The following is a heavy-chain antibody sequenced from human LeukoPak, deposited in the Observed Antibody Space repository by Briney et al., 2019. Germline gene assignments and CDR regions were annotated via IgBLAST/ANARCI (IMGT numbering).Heavy chain of an antibody. D-gene: IGHD1/OR15-1a*01. CDR3: ANARNKYDGLDV. CDR2: IYYGGST. CDR1: GGSISSYY. J-gene: IGHJ6*02. V-gene: IGHV4-59*01. Sequence: SETLSLTCTVSGGSISSYYWSWIRQPPGKGLEWIGYIYYGGSTNYNPSLKSRVTISVDTSKNQFSLKLSSVTAADTAVYYCANARNKYDGLDVWGQGTTVTVSS.